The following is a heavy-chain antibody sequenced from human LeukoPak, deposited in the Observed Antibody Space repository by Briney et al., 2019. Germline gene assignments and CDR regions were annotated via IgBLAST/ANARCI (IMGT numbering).Heavy chain of an antibody. V-gene: IGHV3-23*01. CDR3: AKDQSKFYYDPVDL. CDR1: GFTFSSSP. D-gene: IGHD3-16*01. Sequence: PGGSLRLSCAASGFTFSSSPMIWVRQAPGKGLEWVSSISGSGSSTYYEDSVKGRFTISRDNSKNTLYLQMNSLRAEDTAVYYCAKDQSKFYYDPVDLWGQGTMVTVSS. J-gene: IGHJ3*01. CDR2: ISGSGSST.